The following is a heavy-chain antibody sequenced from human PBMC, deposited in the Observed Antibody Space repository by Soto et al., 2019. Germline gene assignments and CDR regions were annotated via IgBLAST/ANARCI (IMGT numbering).Heavy chain of an antibody. CDR2: LVGHGGDK. V-gene: IGHV3-23*01. J-gene: IGHJ3*02. CDR1: GFTSFSAYA. D-gene: IGHD2-8*01. Sequence: GGFLRLSCAASGFTSFSAYAMNWVRQAPGKGLQWVSGLVGHGGDKNYADSVRGRFTVSRDNSKNTLYLQMNNLRDEDTAVYYCAKDLIAGNGVWEAFDMWGRGTKVTVSS. CDR3: AKDLIAGNGVWEAFDM.